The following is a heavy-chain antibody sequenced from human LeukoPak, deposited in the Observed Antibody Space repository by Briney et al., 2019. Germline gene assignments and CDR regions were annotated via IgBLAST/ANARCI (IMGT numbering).Heavy chain of an antibody. J-gene: IGHJ3*02. CDR3: ARSGSSGWIDAFDI. Sequence: VKVSCKASGGTFSSYAISWVRQAPGQGLEWMGGIIPIFGTANYAQKFQGKVTITADESTSTAYMELSSLRSEDTAVYYCARSGSSGWIDAFDIWGQGTMVTVSS. V-gene: IGHV1-69*01. CDR1: GGTFSSYA. CDR2: IIPIFGTA. D-gene: IGHD6-19*01.